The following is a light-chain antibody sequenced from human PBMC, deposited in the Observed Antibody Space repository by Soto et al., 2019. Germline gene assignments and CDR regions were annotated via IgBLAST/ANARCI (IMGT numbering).Light chain of an antibody. V-gene: IGLV1-40*01. CDR2: GNS. Sequence: QSVLTQPPSVSGAPGQRVTISCTGSSSNIGAGYDVHWYQQLPGTAPKLLIYGNSNRPSGVPDRFSGSKSGTSASLAITGLQAEDEADYYCQSYASSLSGPVLGTGTKVTVL. J-gene: IGLJ1*01. CDR3: QSYASSLSGPV. CDR1: SSNIGAGYD.